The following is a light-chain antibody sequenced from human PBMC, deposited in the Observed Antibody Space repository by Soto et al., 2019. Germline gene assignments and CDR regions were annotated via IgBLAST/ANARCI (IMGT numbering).Light chain of an antibody. CDR2: AAS. Sequence: DIVLTQSPGPLSLSPGERATLSCRASQSVRSNYLAWFQQKPGQAPRLLIYAASSRATGIPDRFIGSGSGTDFTLSITRLEPEDFAVYYCQQYVSSPKPFGQGTKVEIK. CDR1: QSVRSNY. J-gene: IGKJ1*01. CDR3: QQYVSSPKP. V-gene: IGKV3-20*01.